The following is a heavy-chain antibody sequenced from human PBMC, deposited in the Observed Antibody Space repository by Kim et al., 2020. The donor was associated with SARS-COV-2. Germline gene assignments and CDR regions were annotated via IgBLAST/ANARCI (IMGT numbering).Heavy chain of an antibody. D-gene: IGHD5-18*01. V-gene: IGHV4-4*09. J-gene: IGHJ4*02. Sequence: NYNPSLKRRVTISVDTSKNQFSLKLSSVTAADTAVYYCAIMDTAMDSFDYWGQGTLVTVSS. CDR3: AIMDTAMDSFDY.